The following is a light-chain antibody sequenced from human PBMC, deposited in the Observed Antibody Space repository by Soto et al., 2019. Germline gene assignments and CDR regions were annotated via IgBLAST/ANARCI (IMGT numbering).Light chain of an antibody. CDR3: SSYISSSSPYV. CDR1: SSDGGGYNY. V-gene: IGLV2-14*01. J-gene: IGLJ1*01. Sequence: QSALTQPASVSGSPGQSITISCTGTSSDGGGYNYFSWYQQHPGKAPKLMIYELSNRPSGASHRFSGSKSGNTASLTISGLQAEDEADYYCSSYISSSSPYVFGTGTKLTVL. CDR2: ELS.